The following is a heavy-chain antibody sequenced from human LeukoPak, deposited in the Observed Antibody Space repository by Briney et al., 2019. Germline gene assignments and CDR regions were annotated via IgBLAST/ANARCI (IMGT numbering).Heavy chain of an antibody. Sequence: GGSLRLSCAASGFTFSSYWMHWVRQAPGEGLVWVSRINSDGSSTSYADSVKGRFTISRDNAKNTLYLQMKSLRAEDTAVEYCAVRGATVVNDAFDIWGQGTMVTVSS. D-gene: IGHD4-23*01. CDR3: AVRGATVVNDAFDI. J-gene: IGHJ3*02. CDR2: INSDGSST. V-gene: IGHV3-74*01. CDR1: GFTFSSYW.